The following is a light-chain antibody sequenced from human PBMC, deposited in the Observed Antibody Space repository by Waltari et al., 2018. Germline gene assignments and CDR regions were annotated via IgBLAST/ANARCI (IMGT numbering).Light chain of an antibody. J-gene: IGKJ1*01. V-gene: IGKV1-33*01. CDR1: QGISNY. CDR3: QQYDTLPWT. Sequence: DILMTQSPSSLSASVGDRVSITCQASQGISNYLNWYQQGPGKAPKLLIYAASNLETGVPSRFSGSGSGTDFTLIISSLQPEDFATYYCQQYDTLPWTFGQGTKVEIK. CDR2: AAS.